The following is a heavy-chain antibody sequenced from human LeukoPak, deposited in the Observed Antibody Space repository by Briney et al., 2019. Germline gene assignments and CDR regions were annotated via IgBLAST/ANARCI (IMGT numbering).Heavy chain of an antibody. J-gene: IGHJ4*02. CDR2: IYYSGST. D-gene: IGHD3-9*01. CDR1: GGSFSGYY. V-gene: IGHV4-39*01. Sequence: SETLSLTCAVYGGSFSGYYWGWIRQPTGKGLEWIGSIYYSGSTYYNPSLKSRVTISVDTSKNQFSLKLSSVTAADTAVYYCARHSRNYDILTGYYTPPDYWGQGTLVTVSS. CDR3: ARHSRNYDILTGYYTPPDY.